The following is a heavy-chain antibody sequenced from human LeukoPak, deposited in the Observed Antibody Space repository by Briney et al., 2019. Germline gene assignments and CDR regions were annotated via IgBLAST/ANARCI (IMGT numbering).Heavy chain of an antibody. Sequence: NPSETLSPTCTVSGGSISSYYWSWIRQPPGKGLEWIGYIYYSGSTNYNPSLKSRVTISVDTSKNQFSLKLSSVTAADTAVYYCARGGAVTQWFDPWGQGTLVTVSS. J-gene: IGHJ5*02. CDR1: GGSISSYY. CDR3: ARGGAVTQWFDP. CDR2: IYYSGST. V-gene: IGHV4-59*01. D-gene: IGHD4-17*01.